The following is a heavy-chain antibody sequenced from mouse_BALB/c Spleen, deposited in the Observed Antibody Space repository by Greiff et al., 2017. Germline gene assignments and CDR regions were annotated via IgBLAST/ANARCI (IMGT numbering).Heavy chain of an antibody. CDR1: GYTFTSYW. Sequence: QVQLQQPGAELVKPGASVKLSCKASGYTFTSYWMHWVKQRPGQGLEWIGEIKPSNGRTNYNEKFKSKATLTVDKSSSTAYMQLSSLTSEDSAVYYCARFRYDGGAWFAYWGQGTLVTVSA. D-gene: IGHD2-14*01. V-gene: IGHV1S81*02. CDR2: IKPSNGRT. CDR3: ARFRYDGGAWFAY. J-gene: IGHJ3*01.